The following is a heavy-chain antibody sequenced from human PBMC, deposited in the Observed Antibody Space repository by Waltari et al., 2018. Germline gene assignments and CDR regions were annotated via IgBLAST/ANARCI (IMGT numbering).Heavy chain of an antibody. CDR3: ARWREYYYMDV. D-gene: IGHD3-16*01. CDR1: EFTFSYYT. J-gene: IGHJ6*03. V-gene: IGHV3-48*04. CDR2: ISPSSNTI. Sequence: EAQMVESGGGLVQPGGSLRLSCAASEFTFSYYTMNWVRQAPGKGLEWGSYISPSSNTIYYADSVKGRFTISRDNAKNSLYLQMNSLRAEDTAVYYCARWREYYYMDVWGKGTTVTVSS.